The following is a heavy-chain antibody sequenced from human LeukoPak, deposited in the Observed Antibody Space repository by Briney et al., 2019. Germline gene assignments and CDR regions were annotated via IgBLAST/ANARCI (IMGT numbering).Heavy chain of an antibody. D-gene: IGHD3-16*01. V-gene: IGHV3-30*09. Sequence: PGTSLRLSCVASGFTLRTYAMFWVRQAPGKGLDWVAVISSDGSQEFYADSVKGRFAISRHNSKNTLYLQMNSLRAEDTAVYYCARGYLYFDYWGQGTLVTVSS. CDR1: GFTLRTYA. J-gene: IGHJ4*02. CDR2: ISSDGSQE. CDR3: ARGYLYFDY.